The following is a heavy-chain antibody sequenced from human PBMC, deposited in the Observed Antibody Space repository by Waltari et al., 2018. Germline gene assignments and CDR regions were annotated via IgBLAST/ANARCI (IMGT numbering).Heavy chain of an antibody. CDR3: AREATVTGDY. CDR1: GFTFSSYS. Sequence: EVQLVESGGGLVKPGGSLRLSCAASGFTFSSYSMNWVRQAPGKGLEGVSSISSSSSYIYYADSVKGRFTISRDNAKNSLYLQMNSLRAEDTAVYYCAREATVTGDYWGQGTLVTVSS. J-gene: IGHJ4*02. D-gene: IGHD4-17*01. V-gene: IGHV3-21*01. CDR2: ISSSSSYI.